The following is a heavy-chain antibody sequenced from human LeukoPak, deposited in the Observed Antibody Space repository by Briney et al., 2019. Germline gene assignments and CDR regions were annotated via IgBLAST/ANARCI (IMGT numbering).Heavy chain of an antibody. CDR2: INPNSGGT. CDR1: GYTFTGYY. V-gene: IGHV1-2*02. Sequence: ASVKVSCKASGYTFTGYYMHWVRQAPGQGLEWMGWINPNSGGTNYAQKFQGRVTMTRYTSISTAYMELSRLRYDDTAVYYCAREGLYYDILTGINWFDPWGQGTLVTVSS. CDR3: AREGLYYDILTGINWFDP. J-gene: IGHJ5*02. D-gene: IGHD3-9*01.